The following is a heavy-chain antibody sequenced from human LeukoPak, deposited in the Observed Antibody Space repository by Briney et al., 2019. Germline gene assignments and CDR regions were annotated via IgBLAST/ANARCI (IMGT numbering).Heavy chain of an antibody. CDR2: ISGSGGRT. CDR1: GFTFSTYA. J-gene: IGHJ4*02. CDR3: AKDPPIAAAGSYYFDY. Sequence: PGGSLRLSCAASGFTFSTYAMNWVRQAPGKGLEWVSVISGSGGRTYYADSVKGRFTISRDNSKNTLYLQMNSLRAEDTAVYYCAKDPPIAAAGSYYFDYWGQGTLVTVSS. D-gene: IGHD6-13*01. V-gene: IGHV3-23*01.